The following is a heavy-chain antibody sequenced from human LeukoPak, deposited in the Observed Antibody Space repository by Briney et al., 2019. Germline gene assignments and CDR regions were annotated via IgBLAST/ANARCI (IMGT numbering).Heavy chain of an antibody. D-gene: IGHD3-3*01. Sequence: SETLSLTCTVSGGSISSYYWSWIRQPPGKGLEWIGYIYYSGSTNYNPSLKSRVTISVDTSKNQFSLKLSSVTAADTAVYYCARHSPITIFGVVIIPDWFDPWGQGTLVTVSS. J-gene: IGHJ5*02. CDR2: IYYSGST. CDR3: ARHSPITIFGVVIIPDWFDP. V-gene: IGHV4-59*08. CDR1: GGSISSYY.